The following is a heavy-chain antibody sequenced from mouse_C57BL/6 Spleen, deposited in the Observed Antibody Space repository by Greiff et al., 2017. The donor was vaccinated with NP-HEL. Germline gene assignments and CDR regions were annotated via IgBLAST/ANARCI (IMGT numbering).Heavy chain of an antibody. V-gene: IGHV1-82*01. CDR2: IYPGAGDT. Sequence: QVQLQQSGPELVKPGASVKISCKASGYAFSSSWMNWVKQRPGKGLEWIGRIYPGAGDTNYNGKFKGKATRTAENSSSTAYIQLSSLTSEDSAVYFCARDHITTVVATTYWGQGTTLTVSS. D-gene: IGHD1-1*01. CDR3: ARDHITTVVATTY. J-gene: IGHJ2*01. CDR1: GYAFSSSW.